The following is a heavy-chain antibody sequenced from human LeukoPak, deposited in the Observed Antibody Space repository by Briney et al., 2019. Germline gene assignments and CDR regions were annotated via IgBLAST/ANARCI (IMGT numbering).Heavy chain of an antibody. CDR3: AKWGVGSKYVLQH. J-gene: IGHJ1*01. CDR2: IRYDGSNK. D-gene: IGHD3-16*01. V-gene: IGHV3-30*02. Sequence: GGSLRLSCAASGFTFSSYGMHWVRQAPGKGLEWVAFIRYDGSNKYYADSVKGRFTISRDNSKNTLYLQMNSLRAEDTAVYYCAKWGVGSKYVLQHWGQGTLVTVSS. CDR1: GFTFSSYG.